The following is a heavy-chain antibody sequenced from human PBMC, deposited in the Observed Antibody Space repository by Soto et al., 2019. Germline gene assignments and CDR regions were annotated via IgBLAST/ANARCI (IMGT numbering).Heavy chain of an antibody. CDR1: GFAFSTYA. CDR2: ISGSGGSS. D-gene: IGHD6-13*01. J-gene: IGHJ6*02. Sequence: EVQLLESGGALEHPGGSLRLSCAAAGFAFSTYAMTWVRQAPGKGLEWVSVISGSGGSSYYAASVKGRFTTSRDNSKHSLFLQRNGLRAEDTAVYYCAKVTKRAAAGRYEYYKYGMDVWGQGTTVTVSS. CDR3: AKVTKRAAAGRYEYYKYGMDV. V-gene: IGHV3-23*01.